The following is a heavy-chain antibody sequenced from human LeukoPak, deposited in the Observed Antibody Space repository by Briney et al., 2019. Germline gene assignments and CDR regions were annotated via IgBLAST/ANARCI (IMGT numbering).Heavy chain of an antibody. Sequence: GASVKVSCETSGFTFTNYGISWVRQAPGQGPEWMGWISGYNGNTDYVQKFQGRVTITADTSTSTAYMELSSLRSDDTAVYYCDRDLSLGRHDYGEPFDYWGQGTLVTVSS. V-gene: IGHV1-18*01. CDR3: DRDLSLGRHDYGEPFDY. CDR1: GFTFTNYG. D-gene: IGHD4-17*01. J-gene: IGHJ4*02. CDR2: ISGYNGNT.